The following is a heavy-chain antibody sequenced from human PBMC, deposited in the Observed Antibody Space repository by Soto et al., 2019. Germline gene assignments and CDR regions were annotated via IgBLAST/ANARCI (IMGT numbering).Heavy chain of an antibody. CDR2: IYYSGST. J-gene: IGHJ4*02. V-gene: IGHV4-39*01. Sequence: PSETMSLTCTVSDGSISSSSYYWDWNRQPSWKGLEWIGSIYYSGSTYYNPSLKSRVTISVDTSKNQFSLKLSSVTAADTAVYYCARHKKAAIFGVVHYYFDYWGQGTLVTVSS. CDR3: ARHKKAAIFGVVHYYFDY. CDR1: DGSISSSSYY. D-gene: IGHD3-3*01.